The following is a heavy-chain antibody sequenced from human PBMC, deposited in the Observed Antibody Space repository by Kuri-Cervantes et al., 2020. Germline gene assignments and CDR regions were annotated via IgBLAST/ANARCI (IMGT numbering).Heavy chain of an antibody. D-gene: IGHD3-16*01. CDR2: ISNDGSYK. J-gene: IGHJ4*02. CDR1: GFTFSSYG. V-gene: IGHV3-30*03. Sequence: GESLKISCAASGFTFSSYGMHWVRQAPGKGLEWVAVISNDGSYKSYADTVKGRFTISRDNPKNALYLQMNSLRAEDTAVYYCAREGGGFFIHWGQGTLVTVSS. CDR3: AREGGGFFIH.